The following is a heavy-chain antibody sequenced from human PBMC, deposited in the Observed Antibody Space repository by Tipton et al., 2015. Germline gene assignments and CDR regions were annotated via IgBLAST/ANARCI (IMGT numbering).Heavy chain of an antibody. V-gene: IGHV4-38-2*01. CDR3: ARGRNNAFDI. Sequence: TLSLTCDVSGYSISSGYYWSWIRQPPGKGLEWIGSFFHSGNTFHNPSLRSRVIISVDTSKNQFSLTLTSVTAADTAVYYCARGRNNAFDIWGQGTLVTVSS. CDR2: FFHSGNT. CDR1: GYSISSGYY. J-gene: IGHJ3*02.